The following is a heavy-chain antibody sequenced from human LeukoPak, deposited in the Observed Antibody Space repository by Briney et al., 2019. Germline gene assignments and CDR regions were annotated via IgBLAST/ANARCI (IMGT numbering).Heavy chain of an antibody. D-gene: IGHD5-18*01. CDR1: GVSISSGGYY. CDR3: ASETAMVLDY. J-gene: IGHJ4*02. CDR2: IYYSGST. Sequence: SETLSLTCTVSGVSISSGGYYWSWIRQHPGKGLEWIGYIYYSGSTYYNPSLNSRVTISVDTSKNQFSLKLSSVTAADTAVYYCASETAMVLDYWGQGTLVTVSS. V-gene: IGHV4-31*03.